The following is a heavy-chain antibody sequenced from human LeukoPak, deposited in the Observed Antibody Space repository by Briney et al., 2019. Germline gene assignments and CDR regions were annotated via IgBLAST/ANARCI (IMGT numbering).Heavy chain of an antibody. CDR3: ARGRYSYGFALDC. D-gene: IGHD5-18*01. CDR2: IYDSGGT. V-gene: IGHV3-66*03. Sequence: GGSLRLSCTVSGFTVTSTHMDWVRQAPGKGPEWVGVIYDSGGTVYGGSVKGRFTISRDNSKNTLYLQMNSLRAEDSAVYYCARGRYSYGFALDCWGQGTLVTVSS. J-gene: IGHJ4*02. CDR1: GFTVTSTH.